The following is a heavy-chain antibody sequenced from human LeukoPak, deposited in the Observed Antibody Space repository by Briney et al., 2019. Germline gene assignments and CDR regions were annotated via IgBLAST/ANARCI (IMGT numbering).Heavy chain of an antibody. J-gene: IGHJ4*02. CDR3: ARYGSGSYYNPDY. V-gene: IGHV1-8*01. CDR2: MNPNSGNT. CDR1: GYTFTGYD. Sequence: ASVKVSCKASGYTFTGYDINWVRQATGQGLEWMGWMNPNSGNTGYAQKFQGRVTMTRNTSISTAYMELSSLRSEDTALYYCARYGSGSYYNPDYWGQGTLVTVSS. D-gene: IGHD3-10*01.